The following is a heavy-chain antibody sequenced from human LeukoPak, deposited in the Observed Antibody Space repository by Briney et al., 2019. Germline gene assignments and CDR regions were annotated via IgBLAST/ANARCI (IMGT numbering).Heavy chain of an antibody. CDR3: ARGPYCSSTSCYGTGNY. CDR2: IIPIFGTA. CDR1: GGTFSSYA. D-gene: IGHD2-2*01. Sequence: SVKVSCKASGGTFSSYAISWVRQAPGQGLEWMGGIIPIFGTANYAQKFQGRVTITADESTSTAYMELSSLRSEDTAVYYCARGPYCSSTSCYGTGNYWGQGTLVTVSS. J-gene: IGHJ4*02. V-gene: IGHV1-69*13.